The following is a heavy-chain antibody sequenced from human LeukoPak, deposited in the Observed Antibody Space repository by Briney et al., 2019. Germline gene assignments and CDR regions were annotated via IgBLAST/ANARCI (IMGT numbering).Heavy chain of an antibody. V-gene: IGHV4-34*01. CDR3: ARAGPFESYDSSGYPIDY. CDR2: INHSGST. CDR1: GGSFSGYY. D-gene: IGHD3-22*01. J-gene: IGHJ4*02. Sequence: SETLSLTCAVYGGSFSGYYWSWIRQPPGKGLEWIGEINHSGSTNYNPSLKSRVTISVDTSKNQFSLKLSSVTAADTAVYYCARAGPFESYDSSGYPIDYWGQGTLVTVSS.